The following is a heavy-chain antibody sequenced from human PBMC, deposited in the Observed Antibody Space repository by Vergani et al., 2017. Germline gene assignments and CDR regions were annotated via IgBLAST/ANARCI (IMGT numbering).Heavy chain of an antibody. CDR2: IKSDGRT. D-gene: IGHD2-15*01. CDR1: GASITSGSFY. J-gene: IGHJ4*01. CDR3: TRSECSGTTCYGHYFDL. Sequence: VHLNEAGPGLVKPSQTLSLTCTVSGASITSGSFYWSWVRQAPGKGLEWVSVIKSDGRTSYAESVRGRFTISRDTSRNAVYLQMNILRVEDTGVYYCTRSECSGTTCYGHYFDLWGHGILVTVSS. V-gene: IGHV3-66*02.